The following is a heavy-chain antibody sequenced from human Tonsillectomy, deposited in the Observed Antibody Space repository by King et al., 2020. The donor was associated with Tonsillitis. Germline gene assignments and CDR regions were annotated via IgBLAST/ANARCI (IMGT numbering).Heavy chain of an antibody. Sequence: QVQLQESGPGPVKPSQTLSLTCTVSGGSISTSGYLWSWIRQHPGKGLEWIGYISYSGSTYYNPSLKSRVIISVHTSKNQFSLKLSSVTAADTAVYYCAGGVRYYSDSSDLDFDYWGQGTLVTVSS. CDR2: ISYSGST. CDR1: GGSISTSGYL. V-gene: IGHV4-31*03. CDR3: AGGVRYYSDSSDLDFDY. J-gene: IGHJ4*02. D-gene: IGHD3-22*01.